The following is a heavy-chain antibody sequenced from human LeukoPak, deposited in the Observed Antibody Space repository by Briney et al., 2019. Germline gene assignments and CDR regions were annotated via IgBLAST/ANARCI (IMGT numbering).Heavy chain of an antibody. J-gene: IGHJ4*02. CDR1: GFTFSSYS. Sequence: GGSLRLSCAASGFTFSSYSMNWVRQAPGKGLEWVSYISSSSSTIYYADSVKGRFTISRDNAKNSLYLQMNSLRAEDTAVYYCARTPTIAAAGRYYYDSSGLYYFDYWGQGTLVTVSS. V-gene: IGHV3-48*04. CDR2: ISSSSSTI. D-gene: IGHD3-22*01. CDR3: ARTPTIAAAGRYYYDSSGLYYFDY.